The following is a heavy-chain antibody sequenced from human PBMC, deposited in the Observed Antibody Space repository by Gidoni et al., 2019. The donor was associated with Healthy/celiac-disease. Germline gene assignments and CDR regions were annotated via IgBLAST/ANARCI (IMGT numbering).Heavy chain of an antibody. CDR1: GFPFSSYA. V-gene: IGHV3-23*01. J-gene: IGHJ3*02. Sequence: EVQLLESGGGLVQPGGSLRLSCAASGFPFSSYALRWVRQAPGKGLEWVSAISGSGGSTYYADSVKGRFTISRDNAKNTLYLQMNSLRAEDTAVYYCAEGGLGDDFWSGYYDAFDIWGQGTMVTVSS. D-gene: IGHD3-3*01. CDR2: ISGSGGST. CDR3: AEGGLGDDFWSGYYDAFDI.